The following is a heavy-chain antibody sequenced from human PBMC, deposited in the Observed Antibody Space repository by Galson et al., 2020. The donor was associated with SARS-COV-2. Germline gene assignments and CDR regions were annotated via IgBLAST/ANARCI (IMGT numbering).Heavy chain of an antibody. V-gene: IGHV1-24*01. CDR3: ATISPYCSSTSCRNFDY. Sequence: DGETIYAQKFQGRVTMTEDTSTDTAYMELSSLRSEDTAVYYCATISPYCSSTSCRNFDYWGQGTLVTVSS. D-gene: IGHD2-2*01. J-gene: IGHJ4*02. CDR2: DGET.